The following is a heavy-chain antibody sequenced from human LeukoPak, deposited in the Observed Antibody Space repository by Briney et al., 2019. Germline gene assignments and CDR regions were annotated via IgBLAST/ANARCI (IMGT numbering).Heavy chain of an antibody. V-gene: IGHV3-9*03. CDR1: GFTFDDYA. J-gene: IGHJ3*02. D-gene: IGHD4-23*01. Sequence: GGYLRLSCAASGFTFDDYAMHWVRQAPGKGLEWVSGISWNSGSIGYADSVKGRFTISRDNAKNSLYLQMNSLRAEDMALYYCAKMGGGNSEAFDIWGQGTMVTVSS. CDR3: AKMGGGNSEAFDI. CDR2: ISWNSGSI.